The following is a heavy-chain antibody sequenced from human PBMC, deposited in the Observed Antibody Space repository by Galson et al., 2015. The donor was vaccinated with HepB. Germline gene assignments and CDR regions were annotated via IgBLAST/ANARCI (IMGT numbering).Heavy chain of an antibody. CDR2: IAYDGSSQ. CDR3: ATYSNKWGGY. J-gene: IGHJ4*02. V-gene: IGHV3-30-3*01. D-gene: IGHD1-26*01. Sequence: AASGFTLSDYAVHWVRHAPGEGLEWVARIAYDGSSQYYGDSVEGRFTISRDNSKKTVYLQMNSLRLEDTAVYYCATYSNKWGGYWGQGTLVTVSS. CDR1: GFTLSDYA.